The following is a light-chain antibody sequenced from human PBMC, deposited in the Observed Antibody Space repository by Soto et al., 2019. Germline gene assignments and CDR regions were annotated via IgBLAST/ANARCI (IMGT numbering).Light chain of an antibody. Sequence: QSALTQPPSASGSAGQSVTISCTGSSSDIGGSNHVSWYQQRPGKAPKLIIFDISKRPSGVPDRFSASKFGTTASLTVSGLQTEDEADYYCSSYTSSSTVVFGGGTKLTVL. CDR2: DIS. V-gene: IGLV2-8*01. J-gene: IGLJ2*01. CDR1: SSDIGGSNH. CDR3: SSYTSSSTVV.